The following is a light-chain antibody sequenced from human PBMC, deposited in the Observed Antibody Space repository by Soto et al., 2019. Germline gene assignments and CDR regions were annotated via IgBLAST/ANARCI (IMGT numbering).Light chain of an antibody. CDR3: QQYNSYSIT. CDR2: KAS. J-gene: IGKJ5*01. CDR1: QGISSW. V-gene: IGKV1-5*03. Sequence: DIQMTQSPSTLSASVGDRVTITCRASQGISSWLAWYQQKPGKAPKLLIYKASSLESGVPSRFSGSGSGTEFTLTINSLQPDDFATYYCQQYNSYSITFGQGTRLEMK.